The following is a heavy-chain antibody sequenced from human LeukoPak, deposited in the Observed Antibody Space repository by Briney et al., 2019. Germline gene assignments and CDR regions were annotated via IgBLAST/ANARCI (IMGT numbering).Heavy chain of an antibody. CDR2: INPGGSSI. J-gene: IGHJ4*02. Sequence: GGSLRLSCAASGFTFSSYWMHWVRQVPGKGLVWVARINPGGSSITYADSVKGRFTISRDNAKNTLYLQMDSLRAEDTVVYYCAIFGGSMPYWGQGTLVTVSS. V-gene: IGHV3-74*01. D-gene: IGHD3-10*02. CDR3: AIFGGSMPY. CDR1: GFTFSSYW.